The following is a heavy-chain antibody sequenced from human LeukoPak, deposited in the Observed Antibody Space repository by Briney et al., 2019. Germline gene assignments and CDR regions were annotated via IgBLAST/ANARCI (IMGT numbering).Heavy chain of an antibody. D-gene: IGHD4-17*01. CDR3: AKESTVTTRSSYGY. CDR2: ISGSGGST. Sequence: PGGSLRLSCAASGFTFSSYAMSWVRQAPGKGLEWVSAISGSGGSTYYADSVKGRSTISRDNSKNTLYLQMNSLRAEDTAVYYCAKESTVTTRSSYGYWGQGTLVTVSS. V-gene: IGHV3-23*01. J-gene: IGHJ4*02. CDR1: GFTFSSYA.